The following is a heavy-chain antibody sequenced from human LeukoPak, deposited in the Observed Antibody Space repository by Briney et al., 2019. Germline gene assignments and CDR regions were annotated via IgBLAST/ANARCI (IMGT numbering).Heavy chain of an antibody. CDR3: TRPSSGSDAFDI. J-gene: IGHJ3*02. CDR1: GFTFSGSA. V-gene: IGHV3-73*01. CDR2: IRSKANSYAT. Sequence: PGGSLRLSCAASGFTFSGSAMHWVRQASGKGLEWVGRIRSKANSYATAYAASVKGRFTISRDDSKNTAYLQMNSLKTEDTAVYYCTRPSSGSDAFDIWGQGTMVTVSS. D-gene: IGHD6-19*01.